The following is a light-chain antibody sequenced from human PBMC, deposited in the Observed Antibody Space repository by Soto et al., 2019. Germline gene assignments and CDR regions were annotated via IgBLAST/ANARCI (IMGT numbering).Light chain of an antibody. CDR2: GAS. CDR3: QQANSFPFT. J-gene: IGKJ3*01. CDR1: QNISSW. Sequence: DIQMTQSPSSVSASVGDRVTITCRASQNISSWLGWYQLKPGKAPKLLIYGASNLESGVPSRFSGSGSGTDFTLTISSRQAEDFATYYCQQANSFPFTFGPGTKVDIK. V-gene: IGKV1-12*01.